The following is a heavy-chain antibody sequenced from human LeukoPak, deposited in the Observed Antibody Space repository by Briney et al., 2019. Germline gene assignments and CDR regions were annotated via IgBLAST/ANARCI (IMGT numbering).Heavy chain of an antibody. CDR3: ARPGGRDHGGNSVAFDI. V-gene: IGHV4-59*08. J-gene: IGHJ3*02. CDR1: GGSISGYY. Sequence: SETLSLTCTVSGGSISGYYWNRIRQPPGKGLEWVGFIYNAGNTNYNPSLKSRVTISADPTKNQVSLNLSSVTAADTAVYYCARPGGRDHGGNSVAFDIWGQGTMVTVS. D-gene: IGHD4-23*01. CDR2: IYNAGNT.